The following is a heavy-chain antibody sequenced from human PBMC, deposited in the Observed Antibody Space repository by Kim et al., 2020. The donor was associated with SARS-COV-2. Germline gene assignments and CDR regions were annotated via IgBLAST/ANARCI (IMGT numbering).Heavy chain of an antibody. CDR3: ARDLMYNWNPTDY. CDR2: INPNSGGT. V-gene: IGHV1-2*02. D-gene: IGHD1-20*01. Sequence: ASVKVSCKASGYTFTGYYMHWVRQAPGQGLEWMGWINPNSGGTNYAQKFQGRVTMTRDTSISTAYMELSRLRSDDTAVYYCARDLMYNWNPTDYWGQGTLVTVSS. J-gene: IGHJ4*02. CDR1: GYTFTGYY.